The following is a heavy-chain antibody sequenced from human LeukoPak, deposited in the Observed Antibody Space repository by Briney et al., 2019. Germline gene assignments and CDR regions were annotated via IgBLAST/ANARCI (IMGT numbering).Heavy chain of an antibody. CDR1: GDSTNTYF. CDR3: ARGGPSILDYDSSGYLGY. V-gene: IGHV4-59*01. D-gene: IGHD3-22*01. CDR2: IYYTGTT. J-gene: IGHJ4*02. Sequence: PSETLSLTCTISGDSTNTYFWSWIRQPPGKGLEWIGYIYYTGTTNYNPSLKSRVTISVDTSKNQFSLKVSSVTAADTGVYYCARGGPSILDYDSSGYLGYWGQGTLVTVSS.